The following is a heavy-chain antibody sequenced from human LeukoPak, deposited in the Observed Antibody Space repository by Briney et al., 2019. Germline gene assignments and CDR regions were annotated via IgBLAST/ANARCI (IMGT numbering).Heavy chain of an antibody. J-gene: IGHJ4*02. V-gene: IGHV5-51*01. D-gene: IGHD3-10*01. Sequence: GESLNISCQGSGYSFPLHWIAWVRQMPGKGLECMGIIYPDDSDTRYSPSFQGQVTISVDKSINTAYLQWSSLKASDTAMYYCARRPAIGELSTDYWGQGTLVTVSS. CDR1: GYSFPLHW. CDR2: IYPDDSDT. CDR3: ARRPAIGELSTDY.